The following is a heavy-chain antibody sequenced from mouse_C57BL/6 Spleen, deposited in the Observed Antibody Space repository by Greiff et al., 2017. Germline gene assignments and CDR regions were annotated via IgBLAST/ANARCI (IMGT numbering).Heavy chain of an antibody. Sequence: DVKLQESGAELVKPGASVKLSCTASGFNIKDYYMHWVKQRTEQGLEWIGRIDPEDGETKYARKFQGKATITVDTSSNTAYLQLSSLTSEDTAVYYCASGGNYEGDAMDYWGQGTSVTVSS. J-gene: IGHJ4*01. CDR2: IDPEDGET. V-gene: IGHV14-2*01. CDR3: ASGGNYEGDAMDY. CDR1: GFNIKDYY. D-gene: IGHD1-1*02.